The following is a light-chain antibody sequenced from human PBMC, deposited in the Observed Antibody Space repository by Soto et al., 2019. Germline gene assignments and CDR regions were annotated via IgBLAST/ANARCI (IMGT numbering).Light chain of an antibody. J-gene: IGKJ1*01. V-gene: IGKV3-15*01. CDR1: QFVSSR. Sequence: EIVVTQSPATLSGSPGERVTLSCRSSQFVSSRLAWYQQRPGQVPRLLIYDTSTRAPGISARFSGSWSGTECTLTISTPQSEDFAVYSGEEYLQWPPGMFGQGTTVDMK. CDR2: DTS. CDR3: EEYLQWPPGM.